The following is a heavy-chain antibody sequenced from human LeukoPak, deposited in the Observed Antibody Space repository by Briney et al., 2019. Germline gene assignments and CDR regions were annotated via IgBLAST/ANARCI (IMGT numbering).Heavy chain of an antibody. CDR2: ISGRDDST. CDR3: AKWGDYDVLTGYYDSDY. Sequence: PGGSLRLSCAASGFSFSNYAMSWVRQVPGKGLEWVSAISGRDDSTYHADSVKGRFTISRDTSKNTLYLQMNSLRAEDTAVYYCAKWGDYDVLTGYYDSDYWGQGTLVTVSS. CDR1: GFSFSNYA. V-gene: IGHV3-23*01. D-gene: IGHD3-9*01. J-gene: IGHJ4*02.